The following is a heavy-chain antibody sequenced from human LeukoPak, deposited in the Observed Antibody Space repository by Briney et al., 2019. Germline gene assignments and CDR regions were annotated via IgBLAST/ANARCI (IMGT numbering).Heavy chain of an antibody. CDR3: ARDQGGYSYGYPRYYFDY. D-gene: IGHD5-18*01. V-gene: IGHV1-2*02. CDR2: INPNSGGT. J-gene: IGHJ4*02. CDR1: GYTFTGYY. Sequence: GASVKVSCKASGYTFTGYYMHWVRQAPGQGLEWMGWINPNSGGTNYAQKFQGRVTMTGDTSISTAYMELSRLRSDDTAVYYCARDQGGYSYGYPRYYFDYWGQGTLVTVSS.